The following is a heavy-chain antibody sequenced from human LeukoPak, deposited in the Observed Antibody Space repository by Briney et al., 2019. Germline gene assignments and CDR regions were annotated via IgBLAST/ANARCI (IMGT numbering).Heavy chain of an antibody. Sequence: ASVKVSCKASGYTFTSYGISWVRQAPGQGLEWMGWISAYNGNTNYAQKLQGRVTMTTDTSTSTAHMELRSLRSDDTAVYYCARDRRIVVVEGYYYYYMDVWGKGTTVTVSS. CDR3: ARDRRIVVVEGYYYYYMDV. J-gene: IGHJ6*03. V-gene: IGHV1-18*01. CDR1: GYTFTSYG. D-gene: IGHD3-22*01. CDR2: ISAYNGNT.